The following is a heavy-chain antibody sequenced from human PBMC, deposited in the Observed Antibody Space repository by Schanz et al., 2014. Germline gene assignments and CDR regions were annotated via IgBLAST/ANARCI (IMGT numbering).Heavy chain of an antibody. V-gene: IGHV3-48*01. CDR3: ARGRVLES. J-gene: IGHJ5*02. CDR2: VSRSTPDI. CDR1: EFTFSTDA. Sequence: DVHLLESGGGLVQPGGSLRLSCAASEFTFSTDAMSWVRQAPGKGLEWVSYVSRSTPDIYYADSVKGRFTMSRDNAKNSVFLQMNSLRPEDTAVYYCARGRVLESWGQGPLVTVSP. D-gene: IGHD1-1*01.